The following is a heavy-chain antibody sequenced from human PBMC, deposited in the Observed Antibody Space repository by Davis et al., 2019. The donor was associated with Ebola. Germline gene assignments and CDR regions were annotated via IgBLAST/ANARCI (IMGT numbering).Heavy chain of an antibody. D-gene: IGHD4-23*01. CDR2: IKQDGGEK. CDR3: ASGGNIPFEY. CDR1: GFTFGDYA. Sequence: GESLKISCRASGFTFGDYAMRWFRQAPGKGLEWVANIKQDGGEKYYVDSVKGRFTISRDNAKNSLYLQMNSLRAEDTAVYYCASGGNIPFEYWGQGILVSVSS. J-gene: IGHJ4*02. V-gene: IGHV3-7*03.